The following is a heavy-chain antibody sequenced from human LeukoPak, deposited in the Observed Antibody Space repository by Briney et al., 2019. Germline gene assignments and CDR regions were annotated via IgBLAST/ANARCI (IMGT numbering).Heavy chain of an antibody. CDR1: GYTFSNYG. Sequence: GASVKVSCKASGYTFSNYGTSWVRQAPGQGLEWMGWISAYNGNTKYAQKVQGRVTMTIDTSTSTAYMELRSLRSDDTAVYYCASIAGHSSGWYVLDYWGQGTLVTVSS. CDR2: ISAYNGNT. V-gene: IGHV1-18*01. J-gene: IGHJ4*02. D-gene: IGHD6-19*01. CDR3: ASIAGHSSGWYVLDY.